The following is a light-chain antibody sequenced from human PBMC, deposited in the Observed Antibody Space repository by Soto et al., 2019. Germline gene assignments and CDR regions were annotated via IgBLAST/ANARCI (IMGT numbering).Light chain of an antibody. Sequence: IVLTQSPGTLSLSPGEGAPLSCRASQSVSSNYLAWYQQKPGQAPRLLIYDASNRATGIPDRFSGSGSGTDFTLTISRLEPEDFAVYYCQQYGSSITFGQGTRLEIK. CDR1: QSVSSNY. V-gene: IGKV3-20*01. CDR2: DAS. J-gene: IGKJ5*01. CDR3: QQYGSSIT.